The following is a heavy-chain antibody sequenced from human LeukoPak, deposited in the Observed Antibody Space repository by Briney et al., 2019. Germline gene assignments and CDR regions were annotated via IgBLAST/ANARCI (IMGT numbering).Heavy chain of an antibody. D-gene: IGHD3-22*01. CDR1: GGSISSYY. J-gene: IGHJ4*02. CDR3: ARHAYYYDTSGYLPYYFDY. V-gene: IGHV4-59*08. CDR2: IHYTGST. Sequence: SETLSLTCSVPGGSISSYYWSWIRQPTGKGLGWIGYIHYTGSTNYNPSLKSRVTISVDMSKNQFSLKLRSVTAADTAVYYCARHAYYYDTSGYLPYYFDYWGQGALLTVSS.